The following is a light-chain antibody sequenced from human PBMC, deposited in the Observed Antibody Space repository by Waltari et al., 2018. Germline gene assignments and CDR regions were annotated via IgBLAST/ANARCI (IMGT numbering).Light chain of an antibody. J-gene: IGLJ2*01. CDR1: SSDVGSYNL. Sequence: QSALAQPASVSGSPGQSITISCTGTSSDVGSYNLVSWYQQHPGKVPKLMIYEVIKRPSGVSTRFSGSKSGNTASLTISGLQAEDEADYYCCSYVGGSSLIFGGGTKLTVL. CDR3: CSYVGGSSLI. V-gene: IGLV2-23*02. CDR2: EVI.